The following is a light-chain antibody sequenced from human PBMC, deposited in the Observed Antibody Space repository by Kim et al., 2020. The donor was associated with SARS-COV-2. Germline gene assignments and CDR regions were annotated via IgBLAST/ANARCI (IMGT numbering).Light chain of an antibody. V-gene: IGKV1-33*01. Sequence: ASVGDRVTITCQASREIRHYVNWYQQKPGKAPKILIFDASNLEARVPSRFSGSGSGTSFTFTISSLQPDDIATYYCQQYDNLPLTFGGGTKVDIK. CDR2: DAS. CDR1: REIRHY. J-gene: IGKJ4*01. CDR3: QQYDNLPLT.